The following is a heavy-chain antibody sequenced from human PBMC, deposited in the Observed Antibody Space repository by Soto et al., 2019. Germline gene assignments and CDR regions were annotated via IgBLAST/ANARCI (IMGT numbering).Heavy chain of an antibody. V-gene: IGHV4-39*01. CDR2: IYYSGST. CDR3: ASRSGSDFWSGSSAYHYYGMDV. CDR1: GGSISSSSYY. J-gene: IGHJ6*02. D-gene: IGHD3-3*01. Sequence: PSETLSLTCTVSGGSISSSSYYWGWIRQPPGKGLEWIGSIYYSGSTYYNPSLKSRVTISVDTSKNQFSLKLSSVTAADTAVYYCASRSGSDFWSGSSAYHYYGMDVWGQGTTVS.